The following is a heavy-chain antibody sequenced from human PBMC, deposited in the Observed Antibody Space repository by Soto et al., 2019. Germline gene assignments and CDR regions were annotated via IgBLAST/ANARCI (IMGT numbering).Heavy chain of an antibody. CDR2: ITVGGGGT. Sequence: EVQLLESGGGLVQPGGSLRLSCAASGFTFSTFAMSWVRQGPGKGLEWVSGITVGGGGTYYAVSVKGRFTISRDNSKNRLYLQMDSLKAVDTALYYCAKGYCGTTRCSRGYFYSWGQGTLVTGSS. V-gene: IGHV3-23*01. D-gene: IGHD2-2*01. CDR1: GFTFSTFA. CDR3: AKGYCGTTRCSRGYFYS. J-gene: IGHJ4*02.